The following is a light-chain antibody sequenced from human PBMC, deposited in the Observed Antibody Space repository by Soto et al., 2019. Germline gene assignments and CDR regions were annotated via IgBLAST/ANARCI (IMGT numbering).Light chain of an antibody. CDR3: QVWDGSGGHV. Sequence: SYELTQPPSVSVAPGQTAGIPCGEDNNRTKSVHWYQQKPGQAPVLVVHDDSGRPSGIPERFSGSNSGNTATLTISRVEAGYEADYYCQVWDGSGGHVFGGGTKLTVL. V-gene: IGLV3-21*02. J-gene: IGLJ3*02. CDR2: DDS. CDR1: NNRTKS.